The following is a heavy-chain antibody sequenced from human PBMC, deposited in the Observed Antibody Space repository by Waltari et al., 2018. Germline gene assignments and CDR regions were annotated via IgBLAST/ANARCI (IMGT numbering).Heavy chain of an antibody. CDR1: GGSFSGYY. J-gene: IGHJ4*02. V-gene: IGHV4-34*01. Sequence: QVQLQQWGAGLLKPSETLSLTCAVYGGSFSGYYWRGIRQPPGKGLEWIGEINHSGSTNYNPSLKSRVTISVDTSKNQFSLKLSSVTAADTAVYYCARPTNYYDSSGYNSGDYLDYWGQGTLVTVSS. CDR2: INHSGST. D-gene: IGHD3-22*01. CDR3: ARPTNYYDSSGYNSGDYLDY.